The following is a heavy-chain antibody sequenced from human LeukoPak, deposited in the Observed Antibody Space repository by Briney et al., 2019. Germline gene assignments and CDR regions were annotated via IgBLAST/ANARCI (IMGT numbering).Heavy chain of an antibody. CDR1: GGTFISYA. D-gene: IGHD6-13*01. Sequence: SVKVSCKASGGTFISYANSWVRQAPGQGLEWMGGIIPIFGTANYAQKFQGRVTITTDESTSTAYMELSSLRSEDTAVYYCARASLGGSSWYSGDYWGQGTLVTVSS. V-gene: IGHV1-69*05. CDR2: IIPIFGTA. J-gene: IGHJ4*02. CDR3: ARASLGGSSWYSGDY.